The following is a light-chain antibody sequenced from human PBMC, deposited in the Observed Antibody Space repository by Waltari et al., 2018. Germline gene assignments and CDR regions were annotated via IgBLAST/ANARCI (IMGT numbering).Light chain of an antibody. CDR3: QQYNSAPWT. Sequence: DIQMTQSPSSLSASVGDTVTITCRASQGISSYLAWYQQKPGKAPKPLIYYASNLESGVPSRFSGSGSGTAFTLTISSLQPEDFATYYCQQYNSAPWTFGQGTKVEIK. CDR1: QGISSY. J-gene: IGKJ1*01. V-gene: IGKV1-16*01. CDR2: YAS.